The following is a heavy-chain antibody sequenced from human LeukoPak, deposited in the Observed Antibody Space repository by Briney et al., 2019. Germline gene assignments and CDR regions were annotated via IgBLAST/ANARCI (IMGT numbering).Heavy chain of an antibody. CDR3: ARVTYYYGSGSYPLNY. D-gene: IGHD3-10*01. J-gene: IGHJ4*02. CDR2: INSDGSST. CDR1: GFTFSSYW. Sequence: GGSLRLSCAASGFTFSSYWMHWVRQAPGKGPVWVSRINSDGSSTSYADSVKGRFTISRDNAKNTLYLQMNSLRAEDTAVYYCARVTYYYGSGSYPLNYWGQGTLVTVSS. V-gene: IGHV3-74*01.